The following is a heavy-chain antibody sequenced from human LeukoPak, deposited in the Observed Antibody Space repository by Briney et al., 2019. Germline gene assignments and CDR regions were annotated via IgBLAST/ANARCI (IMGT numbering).Heavy chain of an antibody. V-gene: IGHV3-73*01. CDR2: IRSKANSYAT. D-gene: IGHD2-15*01. CDR1: GFTFSGSA. Sequence: GGSLRLSCAASGFTFSGSAMHWVRQASGKGLEWVGRIRSKANSYATAYAASVKGRFTISRDDSKNTAYLQMNSLKTEDTAVYYCARGASSGVRMDVWGKGTTVTVSS. J-gene: IGHJ6*04. CDR3: ARGASSGVRMDV.